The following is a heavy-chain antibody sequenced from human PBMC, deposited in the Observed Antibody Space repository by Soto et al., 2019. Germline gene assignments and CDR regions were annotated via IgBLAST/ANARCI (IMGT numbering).Heavy chain of an antibody. CDR2: IYSSGST. J-gene: IGHJ4*02. V-gene: IGHV4-31*03. D-gene: IGHD2-2*02. Sequence: QVQVQESGPGLVKPSQTLSLTCTVSGGSISSGGHYWSWIRQHPGKGLEWIGYIYSSGSTYYNPSLESRVAISLDTTKNNLSLRVSSVTAADTAVYYCARGVYTSETSYFDSWGQGILVTVSS. CDR1: GGSISSGGHY. CDR3: ARGVYTSETSYFDS.